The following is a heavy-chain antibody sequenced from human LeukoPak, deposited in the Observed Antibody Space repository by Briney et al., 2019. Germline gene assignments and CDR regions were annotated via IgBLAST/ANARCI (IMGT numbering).Heavy chain of an antibody. CDR1: GGSISSTSYY. CDR3: AKAGVRYFDSSGLHAFDF. V-gene: IGHV4-39*01. D-gene: IGHD3-22*01. J-gene: IGHJ3*01. CDR2: IYYSGST. Sequence: PSETLSLTCAVSGGSISSTSYYWAWIRQPPGKGLEWIGTIYYSGSTYHNPSLKSRVTMSVDTSRNQFSLKLSSVDAADTAVYYCAKAGVRYFDSSGLHAFDFWGQGTTVTVSS.